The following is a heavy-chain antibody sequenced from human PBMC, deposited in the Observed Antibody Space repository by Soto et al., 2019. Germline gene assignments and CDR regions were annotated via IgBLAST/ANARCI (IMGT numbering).Heavy chain of an antibody. V-gene: IGHV3-48*04. J-gene: IGHJ2*01. CDR1: GFTFSSYS. CDR3: ARIPGSWYFDL. Sequence: PGGSLRLSCAAFGFTFSSYSMNWVRQVPGKGLEWVAYITSSGSTIYYADSVKGRFTISRDNAKKSLYLQMSSLRAEDTAVYYCARIPGSWYFDLWGRGTLVTVSS. CDR2: ITSSGSTI.